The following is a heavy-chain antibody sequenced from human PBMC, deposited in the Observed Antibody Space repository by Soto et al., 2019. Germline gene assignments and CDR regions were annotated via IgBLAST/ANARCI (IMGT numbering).Heavy chain of an antibody. J-gene: IGHJ5*01. CDR1: GFKFDDYM. V-gene: IGHV3-43*01. CDR2: ISWDGGRI. D-gene: IGHD2-15*01. CDR3: AKEGNGGSSLDS. Sequence: PGGSLRLSCETSGFKFDDYMMHWVRRAPGKGLEWISLISWDGGRIDYADSIKGRFTVSRDNSKTSLYLHMHSLTSDDTAFYFCAKEGNGGSSLDSWGQGTLVTVSS.